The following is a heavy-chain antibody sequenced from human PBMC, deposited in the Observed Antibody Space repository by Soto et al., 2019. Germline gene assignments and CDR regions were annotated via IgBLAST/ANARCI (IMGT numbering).Heavy chain of an antibody. CDR2: IYDNEFT. Sequence: SETLSLTCTVSGGSIISGGYYWNWIRQLPGKGLEWIGYIYDNEFTYYNPSLKSRVTMSIDMSNDQLSLKLSSVTAADTAVYFCARDPVTGREGMDVWGQGTTVTVSS. V-gene: IGHV4-31*03. D-gene: IGHD6-19*01. J-gene: IGHJ6*02. CDR1: GGSIISGGYY. CDR3: ARDPVTGREGMDV.